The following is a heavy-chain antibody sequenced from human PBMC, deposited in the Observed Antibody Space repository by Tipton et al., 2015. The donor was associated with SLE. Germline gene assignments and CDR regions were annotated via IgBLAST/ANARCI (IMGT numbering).Heavy chain of an antibody. V-gene: IGHV3-66*01. CDR1: GFTVNSNY. Sequence: GSLRLSCAASGFTVNSNYMSWVRQAPGKGLEWVSVIYSGGSTYYADSVKGRFTISRDNSKNTLYLQMNSLRAEDTAVYYCARDGPSGSYGYWGQGTLVTVSS. CDR3: ARDGPSGSYGY. CDR2: IYSGGST. D-gene: IGHD1-26*01. J-gene: IGHJ4*02.